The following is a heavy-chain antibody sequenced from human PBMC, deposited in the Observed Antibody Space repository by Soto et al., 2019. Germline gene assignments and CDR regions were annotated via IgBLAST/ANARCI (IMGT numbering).Heavy chain of an antibody. CDR3: ARGIGGNSPRGWFDP. J-gene: IGHJ5*02. D-gene: IGHD2-21*02. CDR1: GGSFSGYY. CDR2: INHSGST. V-gene: IGHV4-34*01. Sequence: TSETLSLTCAVYGGSFSGYYWSWIRQPPGKGLEWIGEINHSGSTNYNPSLKSRVTISVDTSKNQFSLKLSSVTAADTAVYHCARGIGGNSPRGWFDPWGQGTLVTVSS.